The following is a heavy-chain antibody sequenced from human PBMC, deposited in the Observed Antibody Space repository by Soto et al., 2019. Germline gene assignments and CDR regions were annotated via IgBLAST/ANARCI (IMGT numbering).Heavy chain of an antibody. Sequence: QVQLVQSGAEVKKPGASLKVACKTSEYTFSDYYVHWVRQAPGQGLEWMGWIIPNSGDTEYAEKFRGRVTMTRDTSLTTVYMDLSRLRVDDTAVYFCAKDRRSSGFYDGLDLWGQGTPVAV. J-gene: IGHJ6*02. CDR3: AKDRRSSGFYDGLDL. V-gene: IGHV1-2*02. CDR1: EYTFSDYY. D-gene: IGHD3-10*01. CDR2: IIPNSGDT.